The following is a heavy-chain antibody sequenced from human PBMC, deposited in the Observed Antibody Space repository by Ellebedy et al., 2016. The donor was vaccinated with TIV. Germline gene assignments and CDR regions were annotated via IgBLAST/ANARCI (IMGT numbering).Heavy chain of an antibody. J-gene: IGHJ6*02. V-gene: IGHV1-24*01. D-gene: IGHD3-10*01. CDR3: ATGPWFGDYYYYGMDV. CDR1: GYTLTDLS. Sequence: ASVKVSCXVSGYTLTDLSMHWVRQAPGKGLEWMGGFDPEDGETIYAQKFQGRVTMTEDTSTDTAYMELSSLRSEDTAVYYCATGPWFGDYYYYGMDVWGQGTTVTVSS. CDR2: FDPEDGET.